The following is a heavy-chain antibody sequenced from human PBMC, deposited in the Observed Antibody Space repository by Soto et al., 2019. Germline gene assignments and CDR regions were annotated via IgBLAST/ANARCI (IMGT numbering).Heavy chain of an antibody. Sequence: GGSLRLSCAASGFTFSSYWMSWVRQAPGKGLEWVANIKQDGSDKYYVDSVKGRFTISRDNAKNSLYLQMNSLRAEDTAVYYCARAADFPGCSSTCCPNFDYWGQGTLVTVSS. V-gene: IGHV3-7*01. J-gene: IGHJ4*02. CDR2: IKQDGSDK. CDR3: ARAADFPGCSSTCCPNFDY. CDR1: GFTFSSYW. D-gene: IGHD2-2*01.